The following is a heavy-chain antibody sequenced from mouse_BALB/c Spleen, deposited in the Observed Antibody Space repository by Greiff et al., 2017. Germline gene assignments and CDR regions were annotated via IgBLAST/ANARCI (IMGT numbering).Heavy chain of an antibody. D-gene: IGHD2-14*01. J-gene: IGHJ2*01. V-gene: IGHV5-6*01. CDR2: ISSGGSYT. CDR1: GFTFSSYG. CDR3: ARQYRYDGNYFDY. Sequence: EVQLVESGGDLVKPGGSLKLSCAASGFTFSSYGMSWVRQTPDKRLEWVATISSGGSYTYYPDSVKGRFTISRDNAKNTLYLQMSSLKSEDTAMYYCARQYRYDGNYFDYWGQGTTLTVSS.